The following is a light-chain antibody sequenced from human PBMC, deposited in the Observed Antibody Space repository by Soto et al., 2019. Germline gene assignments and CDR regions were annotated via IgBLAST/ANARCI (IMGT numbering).Light chain of an antibody. CDR1: RSNIGAGYD. CDR2: GDS. V-gene: IGLV1-40*01. J-gene: IGLJ1*01. Sequence: QSVLTQPPSVSGAPGQRVTISCTGSRSNIGAGYDVHWYQQLPGTAPKLLIHGDSNRPSGVPDRFSGSKSGTSASLAITGRQAEDEADYYCQSYDSSLSVLYVFGTGTKLTVL. CDR3: QSYDSSLSVLYV.